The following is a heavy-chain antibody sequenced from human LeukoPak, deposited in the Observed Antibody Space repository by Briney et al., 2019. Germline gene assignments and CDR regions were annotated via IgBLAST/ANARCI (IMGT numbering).Heavy chain of an antibody. J-gene: IGHJ6*02. CDR2: IKQDGSEK. CDR1: GFIFSNYY. Sequence: GGSLRLSCAASGFIFSNYYMNWVRQAPGKGLEWVAHIKQDGSEKNYVDSVKGRFTISRDNDKNSLYLQMNSLRAEDTAVYYCARERWSLYSNDYYYYGLDVWGQGTTVTVSS. CDR3: ARERWSLYSNDYYYYGLDV. V-gene: IGHV3-7*01. D-gene: IGHD3-3*01.